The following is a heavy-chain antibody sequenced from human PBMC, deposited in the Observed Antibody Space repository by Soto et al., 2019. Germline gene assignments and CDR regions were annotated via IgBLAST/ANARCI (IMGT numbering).Heavy chain of an antibody. CDR1: GFTFSSYA. V-gene: IGHV3-23*01. J-gene: IGHJ6*02. Sequence: GGSLRLSCAASGFTFSSYAMSWVRQAPGKGLEWVSAISGSGGSTYYADSVKGRFTISSDNSKNTLYLQMNSLRAEDTAVYYCAKDQAQLPYYYYGMDVWGQGTTVTVSS. D-gene: IGHD2-2*01. CDR2: ISGSGGST. CDR3: AKDQAQLPYYYYGMDV.